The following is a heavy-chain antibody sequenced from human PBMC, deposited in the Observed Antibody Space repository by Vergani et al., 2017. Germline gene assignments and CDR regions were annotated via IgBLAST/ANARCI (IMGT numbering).Heavy chain of an antibody. J-gene: IGHJ6*02. CDR2: ISGSGNKT. CDR3: AKPLGAGKGDYYGMDV. Sequence: EVQLLESGGGLVQPGGSLRLSCAASGFTFTSYTMSWVRQTPGKGLEWVSGISGSGNKTYYADSVKGRFSISRDNSKNTLYLQMNSLRAEDTAVYHCAKPLGAGKGDYYGMDVWGQGSTVTVSS. V-gene: IGHV3-23*01. CDR1: GFTFTSYT. D-gene: IGHD3-10*01.